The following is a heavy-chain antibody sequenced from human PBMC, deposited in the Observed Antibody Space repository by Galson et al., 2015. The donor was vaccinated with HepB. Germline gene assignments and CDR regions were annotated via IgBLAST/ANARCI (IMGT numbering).Heavy chain of an antibody. Sequence: SVKVSCKASGYRFSGHVISWIRQAPGQGLEWMGWVNPDTGNTKYGHRFEGRVTMTADTSTSIAYMELRNLTSDDTAVYYCARSSVDFWYWGQGALITVSS. V-gene: IGHV1-18*01. CDR2: VNPDTGNT. CDR3: ARSSVDFWY. J-gene: IGHJ4*02. D-gene: IGHD3-3*01. CDR1: GYRFSGHV.